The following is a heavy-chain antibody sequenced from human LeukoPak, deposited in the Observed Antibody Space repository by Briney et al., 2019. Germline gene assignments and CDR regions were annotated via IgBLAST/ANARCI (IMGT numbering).Heavy chain of an antibody. CDR2: INVSGGST. D-gene: IGHD3-22*01. CDR1: GFTFSSYA. J-gene: IGHJ4*02. V-gene: IGHV3-23*01. Sequence: GGSLRLSCAASGFTFSSYAMGWVRQAPGRGLEWVSTINVSGGSTYYADSVKGRFTISRDNSKNTLYLQMNSLRAEDTAVYYCAKRPYDSSGYYSYWGQGTLVTVSS. CDR3: AKRPYDSSGYYSY.